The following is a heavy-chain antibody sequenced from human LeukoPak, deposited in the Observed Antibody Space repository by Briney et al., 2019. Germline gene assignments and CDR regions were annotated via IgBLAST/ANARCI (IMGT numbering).Heavy chain of an antibody. D-gene: IGHD6-19*01. CDR3: ASNPVAGFKTFDD. V-gene: IGHV4-4*07. Sequence: KSSETLSLTCTVSGGSISSYYWSRIRQPDGKGLEVIVRTYSSGSTNYNPSLKSRVTMSVDTSKNQFSLRPSSVTAADTAVYYCASNPVAGFKTFDDWGQGTLVTVSS. J-gene: IGHJ4*02. CDR2: TYSSGST. CDR1: GGSISSYY.